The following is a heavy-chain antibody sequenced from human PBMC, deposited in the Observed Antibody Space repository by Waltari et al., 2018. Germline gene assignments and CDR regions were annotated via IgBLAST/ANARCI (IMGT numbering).Heavy chain of an antibody. J-gene: IGHJ6*02. CDR2: IIPSLGIA. V-gene: IGHV1-69*02. Sequence: QVQLVQSGAEVKQPGSSVKVSFKASGCTFSSSTLSWVPQAPGPGLEGMGRIIPSLGIANYAQKFQGRVTITADKSTSTAYMELSSLRSEDTAVYYCANSRAAAAGLYYYYGMDVWGQGTTVTVSS. CDR3: ANSRAAAAGLYYYYGMDV. CDR1: GCTFSSST. D-gene: IGHD6-13*01.